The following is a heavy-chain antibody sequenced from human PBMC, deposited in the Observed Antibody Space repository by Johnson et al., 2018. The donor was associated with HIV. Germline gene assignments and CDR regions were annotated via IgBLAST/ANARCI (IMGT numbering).Heavy chain of an antibody. CDR2: ISYDGSNK. CDR3: SRDRRARLPLYALDL. J-gene: IGHJ3*01. V-gene: IGHV3-30-3*01. D-gene: IGHD6-6*01. Sequence: QVQLVESGGGVVQPGRSLRLSCAASGFTFSSYAMHWVRQAPGKGLEWVAVISYDGSNKYYADSVKGRSTISRDNAKNTLYLQMNSLISEDTVVYYWSRDRRARLPLYALDLWGQGTLVTVSS. CDR1: GFTFSSYA.